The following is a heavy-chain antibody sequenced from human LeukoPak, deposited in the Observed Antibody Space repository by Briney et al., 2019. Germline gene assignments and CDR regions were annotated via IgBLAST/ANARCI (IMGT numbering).Heavy chain of an antibody. CDR2: MRPTGPYT. Sequence: GASVKVSCKASGYSINNYDINWVRQAPGQGLEWMGWMRPTGPYTGYALKFQDRVSSTSDTSINTAFMELHSLTSEDTAVYYCARGGGWAEIGLDIWGQGTMVTVS. D-gene: IGHD6-19*01. CDR3: ARGGGWAEIGLDI. CDR1: GYSINNYD. V-gene: IGHV1-8*01. J-gene: IGHJ3*02.